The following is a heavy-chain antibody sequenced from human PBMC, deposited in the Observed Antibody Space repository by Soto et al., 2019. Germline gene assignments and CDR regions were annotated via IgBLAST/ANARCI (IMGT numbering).Heavy chain of an antibody. CDR3: TRTVYGGNWVDF. D-gene: IGHD2-21*01. J-gene: IGHJ4*02. V-gene: IGHV1-18*04. Sequence: QVQLLQSGAEVKKPGASVKVSCKASGYTFTHYGISWVRQAPGQGLEWMGWFSNFNGDTNYAQNLQGRVTMTTDTDTDTAYMELWSLRSDDTAVYYWTRTVYGGNWVDFWGQRTLFTVSS. CDR2: FSNFNGDT. CDR1: GYTFTHYG.